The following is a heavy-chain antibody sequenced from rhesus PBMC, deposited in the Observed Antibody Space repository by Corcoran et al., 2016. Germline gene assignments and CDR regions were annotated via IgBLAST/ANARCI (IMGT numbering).Heavy chain of an antibody. CDR1: GGSIRGGYD. CDR3: ARDQSGTLEVDGYYFDY. J-gene: IGHJ4*01. Sequence: QVQLQESGPGVVKPSETLSLTCAVSGGSIRGGYDWSWIRKPPGKGLEWIGFIYGSSVSTNYNPSLKNRVTISKDASKNEFSLKLSSVTAADTAVYYCARDQSGTLEVDGYYFDYWGQGVLVTVSS. V-gene: IGHV4-76*01. CDR2: IYGSSVST. D-gene: IGHD1-38*01.